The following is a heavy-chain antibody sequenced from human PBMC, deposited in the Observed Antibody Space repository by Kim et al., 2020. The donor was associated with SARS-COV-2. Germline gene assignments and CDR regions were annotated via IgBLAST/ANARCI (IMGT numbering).Heavy chain of an antibody. V-gene: IGHV3-23*01. CDR1: GFTFRSYA. Sequence: GGSLRLSCAASGFTFRSYAMAWVRQAPGKGLEWVSTVNPAGRATHYADSVKGRFTISRDMSKNTVSLQMDSLRVEDTAVYYCAKDVAGSTCGGNCYHDGASEYWGQGTLVIVSS. CDR2: VNPAGRAT. D-gene: IGHD2-21*01. J-gene: IGHJ4*02. CDR3: AKDVAGSTCGGNCYHDGASEY.